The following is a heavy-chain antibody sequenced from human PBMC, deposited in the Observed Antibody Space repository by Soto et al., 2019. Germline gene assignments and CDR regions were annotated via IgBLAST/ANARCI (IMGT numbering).Heavy chain of an antibody. CDR1: GYTFTGYY. J-gene: IGHJ4*02. D-gene: IGHD2-15*01. V-gene: IGHV1-2*04. CDR2: INPNSGGT. Sequence: ASVKVSCKASGYTFTGYYMHWVRQAPGQGLEWMGWINPNSGGTNYAQKFQGWVTMTRDTSISTAYMELSRLRSDDTAVYYCARARGYCSGGSCHPAYFDYWGQGTLVTVSS. CDR3: ARARGYCSGGSCHPAYFDY.